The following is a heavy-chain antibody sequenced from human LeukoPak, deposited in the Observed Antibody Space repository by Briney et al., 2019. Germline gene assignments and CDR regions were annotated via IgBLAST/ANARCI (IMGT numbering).Heavy chain of an antibody. D-gene: IGHD5-18*01. V-gene: IGHV1-2*02. Sequence: ASVKVSCKASGYTFTGYYMHWVRQAPGQGLEWMGWINPNSGGTNYAHKFQGRVTMTRDTSISTAYMELSRLRSDDTAVYYCAREGYSYGYRDYFDYWGQGTLVTVSS. CDR3: AREGYSYGYRDYFDY. CDR1: GYTFTGYY. J-gene: IGHJ4*02. CDR2: INPNSGGT.